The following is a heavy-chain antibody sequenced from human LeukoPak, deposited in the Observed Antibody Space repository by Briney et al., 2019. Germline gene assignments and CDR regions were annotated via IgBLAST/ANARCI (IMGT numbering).Heavy chain of an antibody. CDR3: AKKGLWFGELLYSYYFGY. D-gene: IGHD3-10*01. CDR1: GFTFSSYA. CDR2: ISGSGGST. J-gene: IGHJ4*02. V-gene: IGHV3-23*01. Sequence: GGSLRLSCAASGFTFSSYAMSWVRQAPGKGLEWVSAISGSGGSTYYADSVKGRFTISRDNSKNTLYLQMNSLRAEDTAVYYCAKKGLWFGELLYSYYFGYWGQGTLVTVSS.